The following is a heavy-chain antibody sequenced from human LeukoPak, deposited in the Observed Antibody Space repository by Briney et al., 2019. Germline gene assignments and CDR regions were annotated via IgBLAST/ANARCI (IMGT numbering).Heavy chain of an antibody. CDR2: ISYDGSNK. CDR3: ARDGYYGKTGVSLDY. J-gene: IGHJ4*02. V-gene: IGHV3-30*03. D-gene: IGHD3-10*01. CDR1: GFTFSTHS. Sequence: PGGSLRLSCAASGFTFSTHSMSWVRQAPGKGLEWVAVISYDGSNKYYADSVKGRFTISRDNSKNTLYLQMNSLRAEDTAVYYCARDGYYGKTGVSLDYWGQGTLVTVSS.